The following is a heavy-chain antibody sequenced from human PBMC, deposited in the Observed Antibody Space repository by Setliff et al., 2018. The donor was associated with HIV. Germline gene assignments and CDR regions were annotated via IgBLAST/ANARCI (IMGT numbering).Heavy chain of an antibody. D-gene: IGHD1-26*01. CDR1: GFTFNGYA. J-gene: IGHJ4*02. V-gene: IGHV3-23*01. CDR2: IGAAGYPT. CDR3: TTDLGSGRFSWNNN. Sequence: GGSLRLSCVGSGFTFNGYAMNWVRQGPGKGLEWVSTIGAAGYPTHYAESVKGRFTISKDNSKNTLYLQMNSLRAEDTAVYYCTTDLGSGRFSWNNNWGQGTLVTVSS.